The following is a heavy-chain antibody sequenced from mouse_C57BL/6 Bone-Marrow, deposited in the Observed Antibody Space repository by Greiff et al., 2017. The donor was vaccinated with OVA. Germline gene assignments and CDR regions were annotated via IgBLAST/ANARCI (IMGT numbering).Heavy chain of an antibody. J-gene: IGHJ2*01. V-gene: IGHV14-4*01. CDR1: GFNIKDDY. CDR2: IDPENGDT. Sequence: EVQLQQSGAELVRPGASVKLSCTASGFNIKDDYMHWVKQMPEHGLEWIGWIDPENGDTEYASKFQGKATITADTSSNTAYLQLSSLTSEDTAVYYCTTPYAPDYWGQGTTLTVSS. CDR3: TTPYAPDY. D-gene: IGHD1-1*01.